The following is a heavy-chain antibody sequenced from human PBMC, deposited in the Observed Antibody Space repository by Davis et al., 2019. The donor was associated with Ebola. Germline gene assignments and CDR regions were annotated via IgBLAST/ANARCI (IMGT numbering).Heavy chain of an antibody. Sequence: GESLKISCAASGFTFSSYAMHWVRQAPGKGLEWVAVISYDGSNKYYADSVKGRFTISRDNSKNTLYLQMNSLRAEDTAVYYCARDRNSGWYDYYYGMDVWGQGTTVTVSS. J-gene: IGHJ6*02. D-gene: IGHD6-19*01. CDR3: ARDRNSGWYDYYYGMDV. CDR2: ISYDGSNK. V-gene: IGHV3-30-3*01. CDR1: GFTFSSYA.